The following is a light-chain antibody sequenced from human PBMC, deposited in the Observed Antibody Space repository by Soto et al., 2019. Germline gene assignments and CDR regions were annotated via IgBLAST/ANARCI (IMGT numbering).Light chain of an antibody. CDR1: SSNIGAGYD. Sequence: QLVLTQPPSVSGAPGQRVTISCTGSSSNIGAGYDVHWYQQLPGTAPKVLIYGNINRPSGVPDRFSGSKSGTSASLAITGLQAEDEADYYCQSYDTSLSAHVFGTGTKLTVL. CDR2: GNI. J-gene: IGLJ1*01. V-gene: IGLV1-40*01. CDR3: QSYDTSLSAHV.